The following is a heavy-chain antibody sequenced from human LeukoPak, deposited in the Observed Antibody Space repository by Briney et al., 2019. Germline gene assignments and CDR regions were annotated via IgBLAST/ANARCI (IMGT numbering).Heavy chain of an antibody. CDR3: ARVNDYDFVGSAFDI. CDR2: IYSSWNT. J-gene: IGHJ3*02. Sequence: SETLSLTCTVSGGSISSSYYYWGWIRQPPGKGLEWIGSIYSSWNTYYNPSLNSRVTISVDKSKNQFSLKLSSVTAADTAVYYCARVNDYDFVGSAFDIWGQGTMVTVSS. V-gene: IGHV4-39*07. CDR1: GGSISSSYYY. D-gene: IGHD4-17*01.